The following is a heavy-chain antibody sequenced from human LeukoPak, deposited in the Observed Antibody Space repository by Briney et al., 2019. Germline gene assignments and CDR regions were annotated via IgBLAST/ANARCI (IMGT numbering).Heavy chain of an antibody. CDR1: GFTFSSYW. Sequence: GSLRLSCAASGFTFSSYWMSWVRQAPGKGLEWVANIKQDGSEKHYVDSVRGRFTISRDNTKNSLYLQMNSLRAEDTAVYYCARDQESSGWGYWGQGTLVTVSS. D-gene: IGHD1-26*01. V-gene: IGHV3-7*01. CDR2: IKQDGSEK. J-gene: IGHJ4*02. CDR3: ARDQESSGWGY.